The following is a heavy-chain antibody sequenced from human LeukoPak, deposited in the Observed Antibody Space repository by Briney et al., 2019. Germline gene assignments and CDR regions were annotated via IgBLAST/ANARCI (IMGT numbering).Heavy chain of an antibody. D-gene: IGHD3-22*01. V-gene: IGHV4-34*01. CDR3: ARWGQNYYDSSGLDY. Sequence: PSETLSLTCAVYGGCFSGYYWSWIRQPPGKGVEWIGEINHSGSTNYNPSLKSRVTISVDTSKNQFSLKLSSVTAADTAVYYCARWGQNYYDSSGLDYWGQGTLVTVSS. CDR1: GGCFSGYY. CDR2: INHSGST. J-gene: IGHJ4*02.